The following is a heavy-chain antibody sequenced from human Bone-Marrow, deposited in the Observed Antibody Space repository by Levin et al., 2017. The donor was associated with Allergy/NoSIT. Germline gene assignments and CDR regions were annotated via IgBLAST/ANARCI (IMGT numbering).Heavy chain of an antibody. CDR2: IYGDGST. CDR1: GFSVSNNY. D-gene: IGHD1-26*01. V-gene: IGHV3-66*01. Sequence: QAGGSLRLSCAASGFSVSNNYMNWVRQAPGRVLEWLSVIYGDGSTYYADSVKGRFTISRDNSKNMLYLEMTSLRADDTAVYYCARDSASPARVGDWGQGTLVTVST. CDR3: ARDSASPARVGD. J-gene: IGHJ1*01.